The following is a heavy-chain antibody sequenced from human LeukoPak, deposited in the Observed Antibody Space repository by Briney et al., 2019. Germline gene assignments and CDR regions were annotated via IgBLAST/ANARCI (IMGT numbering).Heavy chain of an antibody. V-gene: IGHV4-34*01. CDR1: GGSFSGYY. J-gene: IGHJ6*03. CDR3: ARGKVVVAATPKKYYYYYYMDV. D-gene: IGHD2-15*01. Sequence: SETLSLTCAVYGGSFSGYYWSWIRLPPAKGLEWTGEVNHSESTNYNPYLKSRVTISVDTSKNQFSLKLSSVTAADTAVYYCARGKVVVAATPKKYYYYYYMDVWGKGTTVTVSS. CDR2: VNHSEST.